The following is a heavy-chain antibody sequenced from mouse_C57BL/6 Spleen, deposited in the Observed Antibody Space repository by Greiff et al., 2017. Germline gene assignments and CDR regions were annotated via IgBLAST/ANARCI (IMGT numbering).Heavy chain of an antibody. V-gene: IGHV1-7*01. CDR3: ARSGISGDGPFAY. CDR1: GYTFTSYW. CDR2: INPSSGYT. Sequence: QVQLQQSGAELAKPGASVKLSCKASGYTFTSYWMHWVKQRPGQGLEWIGYINPSSGYTKYNQKFKDKATLTAEKSSSTAYMQLSSLTYEDSAVYYCARSGISGDGPFAYWGQGTLVTVSA. J-gene: IGHJ3*01. D-gene: IGHD2-3*01.